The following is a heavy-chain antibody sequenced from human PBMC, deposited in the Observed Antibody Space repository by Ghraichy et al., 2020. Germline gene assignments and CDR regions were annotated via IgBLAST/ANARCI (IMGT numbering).Heavy chain of an antibody. CDR1: GFTFSTYS. CDR2: ITGTSTYI. Sequence: GGSLRLSCAASGFTFSTYSMNWVRQAPGQGLEWVSSITGTSTYIYYADSVKGRFTISRDNAKNSLYLQMNSLRAEDSAVCYCAVTIFGVIYWGQGTLVTVSS. D-gene: IGHD3-3*01. J-gene: IGHJ4*02. V-gene: IGHV3-21*01. CDR3: AVTIFGVIY.